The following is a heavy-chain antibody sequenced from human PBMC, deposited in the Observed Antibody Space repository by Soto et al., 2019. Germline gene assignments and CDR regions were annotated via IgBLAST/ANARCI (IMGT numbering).Heavy chain of an antibody. V-gene: IGHV3-48*02. J-gene: IGHJ4*02. CDR1: GFTFSSYS. Sequence: EVQLVESGGGLVQPGGSLRLSCAASGFTFSSYSMNWVRQAPGKGLEWVSYISSSSSTIYYADSVKGRFTISRDNAKNSLYLQMNSLGDEDTAVYYCARDARGTRGYYFDYWGQGTLVTVSS. D-gene: IGHD1-26*01. CDR3: ARDARGTRGYYFDY. CDR2: ISSSSSTI.